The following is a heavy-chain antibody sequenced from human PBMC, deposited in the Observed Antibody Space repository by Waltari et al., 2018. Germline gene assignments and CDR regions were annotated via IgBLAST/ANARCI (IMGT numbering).Heavy chain of an antibody. V-gene: IGHV4-59*11. CDR3: ARDQLWFGEFGRYFDL. CDR1: GGSISSHY. CDR2: IYYSGST. D-gene: IGHD3-10*01. J-gene: IGHJ2*01. Sequence: QVQLQESGPGLVKPSETLSLTCTVSGGSISSHYWSWIRPPPGKGLEWIGYIYYSGSTNYNPSLKSRVTISVDTSKNQFSLKLSSVTAADTAVYYCARDQLWFGEFGRYFDLWGRGTLVTVSS.